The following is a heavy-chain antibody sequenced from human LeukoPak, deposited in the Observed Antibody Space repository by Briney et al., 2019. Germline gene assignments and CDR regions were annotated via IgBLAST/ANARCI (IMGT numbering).Heavy chain of an antibody. D-gene: IGHD5-18*01. J-gene: IGHJ6*01. Sequence: GASVTDSCKASGYTFTSYGISWVRQAPGQGLERMGWISAYTGNTNYAQKLQCRVTMTPDTSTSTAYMELRSLRADDTAVYYCARQSDTANDYYYYGMDGWGQGTTVTVSS. CDR2: ISAYTGNT. V-gene: IGHV1-18*01. CDR3: ARQSDTANDYYYYGMDG. CDR1: GYTFTSYG.